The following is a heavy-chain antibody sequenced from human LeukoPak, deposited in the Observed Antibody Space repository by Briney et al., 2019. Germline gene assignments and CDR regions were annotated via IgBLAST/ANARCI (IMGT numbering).Heavy chain of an antibody. Sequence: SETLSLTCTVSGGSISSYYWNWIRQPPGKGLEWIGHIFHSGSTNYSPSLKSRVAISVDPSKNLFSLKLSSVTAADTAVYYCARADSSGWFLSDYWGQGTPVTVSS. CDR2: IFHSGST. J-gene: IGHJ4*02. CDR3: ARADSSGWFLSDY. CDR1: GGSISSYY. D-gene: IGHD6-19*01. V-gene: IGHV4-59*01.